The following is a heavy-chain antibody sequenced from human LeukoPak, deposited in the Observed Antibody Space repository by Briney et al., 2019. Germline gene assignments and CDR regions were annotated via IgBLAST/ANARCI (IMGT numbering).Heavy chain of an antibody. CDR2: IKQDGSEK. CDR3: AGGTGFIIKD. V-gene: IGHV3-7*03. CDR1: VFTFSLYW. Sequence: GGSLRLSCAASVFTFSLYWMNWVRRAPGKGREWVANIKQDGSEKNYVDSVKGRFTISRDNAKNSLYLQMNNLRVEDTAMYYCAGGTGFIIKDWGQGTLVTVSS. J-gene: IGHJ4*02. D-gene: IGHD3-9*01.